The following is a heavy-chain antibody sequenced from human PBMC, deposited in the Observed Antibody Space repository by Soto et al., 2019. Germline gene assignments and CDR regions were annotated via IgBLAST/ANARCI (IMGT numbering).Heavy chain of an antibody. CDR2: ISYDGSNK. CDR3: AQAVYYHARRAAYNDYYYYGMDV. V-gene: IGHV3-30*03. J-gene: IGHJ6*02. D-gene: IGHD3-10*01. Sequence: PGGSLRLSCAASGFAFSSYGMHWVRQAPGKGLEWVAVISYDGSNKYYADSVKGRFTISRDNSKNTLYLQMNSLRAEDTAVYYCAQAVYYHARRAAYNDYYYYGMDVWGQRSTVTVSS. CDR1: GFAFSSYG.